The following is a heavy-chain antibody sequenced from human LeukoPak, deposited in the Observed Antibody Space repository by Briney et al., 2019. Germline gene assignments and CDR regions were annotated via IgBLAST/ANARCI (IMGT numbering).Heavy chain of an antibody. V-gene: IGHV3-9*01. D-gene: IGHD2-15*01. CDR3: AKDLAANYNYGMDV. CDR1: GFTFDDYA. J-gene: IGHJ6*02. CDR2: INWNSGSI. Sequence: GGSPRLSCAASGFTFDDYAMHWVRQAPGKGLEWVSGINWNSGSIGYAASVKGRFTISRDNAKSCLYLQMNSLRAEDTALYYCAKDLAANYNYGMDVWGQGTTVTVSS.